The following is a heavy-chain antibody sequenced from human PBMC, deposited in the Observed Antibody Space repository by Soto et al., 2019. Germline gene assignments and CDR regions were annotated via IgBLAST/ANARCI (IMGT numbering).Heavy chain of an antibody. CDR3: ARGSSISPPSLRLLDY. CDR1: GYTFTGYY. D-gene: IGHD2-2*02. Sequence: QVHLVQSGAEVKKPGASVKVSCKASGYTFTGYYIHWVRQAPGQGLEWMGWINPNSGDTEYGQKFQGRVTMIRDTSITTVYMEVSRLISDDTAVYFCARGSSISPPSLRLLDYWGQGTLVTVSS. J-gene: IGHJ4*02. CDR2: INPNSGDT. V-gene: IGHV1-2*02.